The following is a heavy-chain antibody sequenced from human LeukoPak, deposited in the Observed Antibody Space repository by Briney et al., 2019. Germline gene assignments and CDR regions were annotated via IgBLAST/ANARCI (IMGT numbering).Heavy chain of an antibody. V-gene: IGHV3-23*01. CDR3: AKFGGYCSSTSCYRRDFDY. D-gene: IGHD2-2*02. J-gene: IGHJ4*02. Sequence: GSLRLSCAASGFTFSSYAMSWVRQAPGKGLEWVSAISGSGGSTYYADSVKGRFTISRDNSKNTLYLQMNSLRAEDTAVYYCAKFGGYCSSTSCYRRDFDYWGQGTLVTVSP. CDR2: ISGSGGST. CDR1: GFTFSSYA.